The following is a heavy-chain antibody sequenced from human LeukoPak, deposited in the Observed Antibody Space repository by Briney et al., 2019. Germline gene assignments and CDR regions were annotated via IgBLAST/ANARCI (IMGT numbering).Heavy chain of an antibody. CDR3: ARTVVPAAIPFDP. J-gene: IGHJ5*02. CDR1: GGSISSYY. D-gene: IGHD2-2*01. V-gene: IGHV4-59*08. Sequence: SETLSLTCTVSGGSISSYYWSWIRQPPGKGLEWIGYIYYSGSTNYNPSLKSRVTISVDTSKNQFSLKLSSVTAADTAVYYCARTVVPAAIPFDPWGQGTLVTVSS. CDR2: IYYSGST.